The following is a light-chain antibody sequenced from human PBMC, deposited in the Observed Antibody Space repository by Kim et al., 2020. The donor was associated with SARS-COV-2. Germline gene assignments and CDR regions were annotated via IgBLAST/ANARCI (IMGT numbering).Light chain of an antibody. CDR1: QHVSSNY. CDR2: AAS. J-gene: IGKJ1*01. Sequence: DIVLTQSPGTLSLSPGERATLSCRASQHVSSNYLAWYQQKPGQAPRLLIYAASRRATSISDRFSGSGSGTDFTLTISRLEPEDFAVFHCHQYGNSPPTFGPGTKVDIK. CDR3: HQYGNSPPT. V-gene: IGKV3-20*01.